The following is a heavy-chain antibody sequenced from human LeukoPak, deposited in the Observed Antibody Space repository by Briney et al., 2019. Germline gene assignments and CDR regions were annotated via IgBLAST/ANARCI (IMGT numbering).Heavy chain of an antibody. D-gene: IGHD4-17*01. CDR3: ARYGLGDTFDI. V-gene: IGHV3-7*01. CDR1: GLTFSSYW. Sequence: GGSLRLSCVASGLTFSSYWMSWVRQAPGKGLEWVASIKQDGSETRYVDSVKGRFTIFRDNTKSSLYLQMNSLRAEDTAVYYCARYGLGDTFDIWGQGTVVTVSS. J-gene: IGHJ3*02. CDR2: IKQDGSET.